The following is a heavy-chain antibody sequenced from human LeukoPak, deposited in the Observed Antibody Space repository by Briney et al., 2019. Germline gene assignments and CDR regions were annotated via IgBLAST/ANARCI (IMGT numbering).Heavy chain of an antibody. CDR1: GFIFRRNG. CDR2: IWYDGSKT. D-gene: IGHD5-18*01. J-gene: IGHJ4*02. CDR3: AREIEYDVSTETAMDGFDY. Sequence: GGSLRLSCAASGFIFRRNGMHWVRQVPGKGLEWVALIWYDGSKTYYADSVKGRFTISRDNSGNTLFLQMNSLRAEDTAVYYLAREIEYDVSTETAMDGFDYGGQETLVPVPS. V-gene: IGHV3-33*01.